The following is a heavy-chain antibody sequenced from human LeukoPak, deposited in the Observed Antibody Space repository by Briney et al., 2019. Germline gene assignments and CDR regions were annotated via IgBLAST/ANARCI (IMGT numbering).Heavy chain of an antibody. CDR3: ARDRLRDGYNYVDY. D-gene: IGHD5-24*01. Sequence: SESLSLTCAVYGGSFSGYYWSWISQPPGKGLEWIGEINHSGSTNYNPSLNSRVTISVGASKNQCSLKLISVTAADTAVYYCARDRLRDGYNYVDYWGQGTLVTASS. V-gene: IGHV4-34*01. CDR1: GGSFSGYY. J-gene: IGHJ4*02. CDR2: INHSGST.